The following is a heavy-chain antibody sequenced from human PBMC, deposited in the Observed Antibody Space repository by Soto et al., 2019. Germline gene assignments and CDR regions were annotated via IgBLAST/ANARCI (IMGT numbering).Heavy chain of an antibody. Sequence: QVQLVQSGAEVKKPGASVKVSCKASGYTFTSYDINWVRQATGQGLEWMGWMNPNSGNTGYAQKFQGRVTMTRNTSISTAYMELSSLRSEDTAVYYCARAHPISPRYYYYYGMDVWGQGTTVTVSS. D-gene: IGHD2-21*01. CDR3: ARAHPISPRYYYYYGMDV. CDR2: MNPNSGNT. CDR1: GYTFTSYD. J-gene: IGHJ6*02. V-gene: IGHV1-8*01.